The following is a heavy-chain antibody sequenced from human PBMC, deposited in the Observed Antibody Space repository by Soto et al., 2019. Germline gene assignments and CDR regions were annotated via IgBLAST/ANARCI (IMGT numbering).Heavy chain of an antibody. CDR1: GFTLSNYS. CDR2: INKDGSQK. V-gene: IGHV3-7*03. J-gene: IGHJ4*02. Sequence: ASLRPSFAASGFTLSNYSMTWDRQAPGKGLEWVANINKDGSQKNYVASVKGRFTIARDNGQNSLSLQINSLRVEDTAVYYCVRELGLAYWGQGALVTVSS. CDR3: VRELGLAY. D-gene: IGHD7-27*01.